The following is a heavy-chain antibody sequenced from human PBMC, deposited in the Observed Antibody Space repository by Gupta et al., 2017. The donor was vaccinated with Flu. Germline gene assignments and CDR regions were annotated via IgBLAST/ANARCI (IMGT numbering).Heavy chain of an antibody. CDR2: ITSKVDGEAP. CDR1: GFSFKDAW. Sequence: EVQLVESGGGLVEPGGSLTLSCVASGFSFKDAWMTWVRQAPGRGLEWVGRITSKVDGEAPHYAAPVKGTFTIARDDSKNTLYLQIKSLKIEDTAVYYCTRYTSAFPSSPTGYWGQGTRVTVSS. CDR3: TRYTSAFPSSPTGY. V-gene: IGHV3-15*01. D-gene: IGHD3-9*01. J-gene: IGHJ4*02.